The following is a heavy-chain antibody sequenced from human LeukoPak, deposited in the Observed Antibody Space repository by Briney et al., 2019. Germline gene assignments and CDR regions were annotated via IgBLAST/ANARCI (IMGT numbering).Heavy chain of an antibody. J-gene: IGHJ3*02. V-gene: IGHV3-53*01. Sequence: GGSLRLSCAASGFTVSSNYMSWVRQAPGKGLEWVSVIYSGGSTYHADSVKGRFTISRDNSKNTLYLQMNSLRAEDTAVYYCARPALYYDFWSGYYSPGAFDIWGQGTMVTVSS. CDR1: GFTVSSNY. CDR3: ARPALYYDFWSGYYSPGAFDI. D-gene: IGHD3-3*01. CDR2: IYSGGST.